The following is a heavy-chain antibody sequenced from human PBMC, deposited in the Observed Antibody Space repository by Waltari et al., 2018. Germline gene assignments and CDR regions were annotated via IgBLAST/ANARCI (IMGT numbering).Heavy chain of an antibody. J-gene: IGHJ4*02. Sequence: QVQLLESGGGLIQPGVSMRLSCATSGFPFSTYGKPLVRQTPGKGLEWVAFISFDTSTKYYADSVKGRFTISSDRSKNTVYLQMNSLTTEDAAVYYCAKDSAFRYSLYANYYFEFWGQGTLVTVSS. D-gene: IGHD5-12*01. V-gene: IGHV3-30*18. CDR3: AKDSAFRYSLYANYYFEF. CDR1: GFPFSTYG. CDR2: ISFDTSTK.